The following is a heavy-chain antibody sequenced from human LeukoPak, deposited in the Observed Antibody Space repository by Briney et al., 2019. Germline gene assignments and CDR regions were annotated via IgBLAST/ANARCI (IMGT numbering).Heavy chain of an antibody. Sequence: PSETLSLTCTVSGGSISSYYWSWIRRPPGKGLEWIGYIYYSGSTNYNPSLKSRVTISVDTSKNQFSLKLSSVTAADTAVYYCARDLANWGNWYFDLWGCGTLVTVSS. D-gene: IGHD7-27*01. J-gene: IGHJ2*01. CDR2: IYYSGST. CDR1: GGSISSYY. V-gene: IGHV4-59*01. CDR3: ARDLANWGNWYFDL.